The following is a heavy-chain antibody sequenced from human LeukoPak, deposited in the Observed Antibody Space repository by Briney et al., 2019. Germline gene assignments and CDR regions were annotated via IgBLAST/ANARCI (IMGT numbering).Heavy chain of an antibody. V-gene: IGHV3-11*06. J-gene: IGHJ3*02. D-gene: IGHD2/OR15-2a*01. CDR1: GFTFSDYY. CDR3: LPLLSRPYVEDGFDI. CDR2: ISSSSSYT. Sequence: WGSLRLSCTASGFTFSDYYMSWIRQAPGKGLEWASYISSSSSYTKYADSVKGRFTISRDNARNSLYLQMNSLRAEDTAVYYCLPLLSRPYVEDGFDIWGQGTMVTVSS.